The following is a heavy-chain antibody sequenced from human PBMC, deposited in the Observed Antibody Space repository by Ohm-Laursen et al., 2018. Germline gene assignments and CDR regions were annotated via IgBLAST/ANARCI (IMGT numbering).Heavy chain of an antibody. D-gene: IGHD3-10*01. V-gene: IGHV3-23*01. CDR1: GFTFSSYA. Sequence: GSLRLSCAASGFTFSSYAMSWVRQAPGKGLEWVSAISGSGGSTYYADSVKGRFTISRDNSKNTLYLQMNSLRAEDTAVYYCAKVLVYGSGSTLDYWGQGTLVTVSS. CDR3: AKVLVYGSGSTLDY. J-gene: IGHJ4*02. CDR2: ISGSGGST.